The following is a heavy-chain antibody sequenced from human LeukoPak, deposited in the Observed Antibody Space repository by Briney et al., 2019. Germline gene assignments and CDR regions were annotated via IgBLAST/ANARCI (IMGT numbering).Heavy chain of an antibody. CDR2: IYYNGNT. CDR1: GGSISSYY. Sequence: PSETLSLTRIVSGGSISSYYWSWIRQPPGKGLEWIGYIYYNGNTNYNPSLKSRVTISVDTSKNHFSLKLSSVTAADTALYYCARHVSGGLDLYYFDYWGQGTLVTVSS. CDR3: ARHVSGGLDLYYFDY. D-gene: IGHD3/OR15-3a*01. J-gene: IGHJ4*02. V-gene: IGHV4-59*08.